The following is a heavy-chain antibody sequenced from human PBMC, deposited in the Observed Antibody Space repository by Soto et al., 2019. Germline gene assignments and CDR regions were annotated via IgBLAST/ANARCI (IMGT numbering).Heavy chain of an antibody. J-gene: IGHJ6*02. V-gene: IGHV4-34*01. Sequence: SETLSLTCAVYGGSFSGYYWSWIRQPPGKXLEWIGEINHSGSTNYNPSLKSRVTISVDTSKNQFSLKLSSVTAADTAVYYCARGWGCSSTSCYSRVYYGMDVWGQGTTVTVSS. CDR3: ARGWGCSSTSCYSRVYYGMDV. D-gene: IGHD2-2*02. CDR2: INHSGST. CDR1: GGSFSGYY.